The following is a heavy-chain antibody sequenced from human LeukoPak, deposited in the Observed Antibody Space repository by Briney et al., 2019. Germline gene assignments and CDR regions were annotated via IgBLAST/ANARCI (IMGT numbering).Heavy chain of an antibody. Sequence: GGSLRLSCAASGFTFSSYAMSWVRQAPGKGLDWVSGVSGSGGSTYHADSVKGRFTISRDNSKYTLYLQMNSLRAEDTAVYYCAKAGGYSYDYHIDSWGQGTLVTVSS. J-gene: IGHJ4*02. D-gene: IGHD5-18*01. CDR3: AKAGGYSYDYHIDS. CDR2: VSGSGGST. V-gene: IGHV3-23*01. CDR1: GFTFSSYA.